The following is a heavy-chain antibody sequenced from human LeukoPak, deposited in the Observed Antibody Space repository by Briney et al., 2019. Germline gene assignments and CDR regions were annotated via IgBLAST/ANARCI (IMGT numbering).Heavy chain of an antibody. V-gene: IGHV1-18*04. CDR3: ARDGRQWVPLNWFDP. CDR2: ISAYNGNT. Sequence: ASVKVSCKASGYTFNTYGINWVRRAPGQGLEWMGWISAYNGNTNYAQNFRGRITLTTDTSTSMAYMELTGLRSDDTAVYYCARDGRQWVPLNWFDPWGQGTLVTVSS. D-gene: IGHD6-19*01. J-gene: IGHJ5*02. CDR1: GYTFNTYG.